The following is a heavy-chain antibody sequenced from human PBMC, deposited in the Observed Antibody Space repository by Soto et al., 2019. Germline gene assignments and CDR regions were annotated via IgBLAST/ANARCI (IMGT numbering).Heavy chain of an antibody. V-gene: IGHV1-18*01. D-gene: IGHD4-17*01. CDR2: ISAYNGNT. CDR1: GYTFTSYG. CDR3: ARSPGDYVGLDSFSIYYYYYMDV. Sequence: QVPLVQSGAEVKKPGASVKVSCKASGYTFTSYGISWVRQAPGQGLEWMGWISAYNGNTNYAQKLQGRVTMTTDTSTSTPYMELRSLRSDDTAVYYCARSPGDYVGLDSFSIYYYYYMDVWGKGTTVTVSS. J-gene: IGHJ6*03.